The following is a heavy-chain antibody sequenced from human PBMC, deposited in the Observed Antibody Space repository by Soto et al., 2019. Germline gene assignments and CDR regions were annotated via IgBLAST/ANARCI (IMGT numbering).Heavy chain of an antibody. CDR1: GFTFSSYW. D-gene: IGHD6-19*01. CDR2: ITSDGRST. CDR3: AKAESSGLSTRYGLDV. V-gene: IGHV3-74*01. Sequence: EVQLVESGGGLVQPGGSLRLSCAASGFTFSSYWMHWVRQAPGKGLVWVSRITSDGRSTSYADSVKGRFTISRDNAKNTLYLQMNSLRAADTAVYYCAKAESSGLSTRYGLDVLGQGTTVIVSS. J-gene: IGHJ6*02.